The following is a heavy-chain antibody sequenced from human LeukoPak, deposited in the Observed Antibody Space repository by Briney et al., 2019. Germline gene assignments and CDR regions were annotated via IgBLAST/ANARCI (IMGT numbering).Heavy chain of an antibody. CDR3: ARDGVGATRGDLDY. J-gene: IGHJ4*02. CDR2: ISSNGGST. CDR1: GFTFSGYA. D-gene: IGHD1-26*01. Sequence: GGSLRLSCAASGFTFSGYAMHWVRQAPGKGLEYVSAISSNGGSTYYANSVKGRFTISRDNSKNTLYLQMGSLRAEDMAVYYCARDGVGATRGDLDYWGQGTLVTVSS. V-gene: IGHV3-64*01.